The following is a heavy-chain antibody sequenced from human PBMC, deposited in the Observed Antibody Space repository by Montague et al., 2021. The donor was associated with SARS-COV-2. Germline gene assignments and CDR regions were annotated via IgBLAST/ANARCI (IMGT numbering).Heavy chain of an antibody. V-gene: IGHV4-4*02. CDR3: ARAQKTISGMPIPPYYFDF. Sequence: SETLSLTCSVSGHSIWSSDWWTWVRQPPGKGLGWIGEIYHSGSTTYNPSLKSRVTISVDKSKNQFSLTLTSLTAADTAVYYCARAQKTISGMPIPPYYFDFWGQGTLVTVSS. CDR1: GHSIWSSDW. CDR2: IYHSGST. D-gene: IGHD3-3*01. J-gene: IGHJ4*02.